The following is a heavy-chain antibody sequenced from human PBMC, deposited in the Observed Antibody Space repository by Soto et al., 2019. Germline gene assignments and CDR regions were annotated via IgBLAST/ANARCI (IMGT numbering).Heavy chain of an antibody. J-gene: IGHJ4*02. CDR2: ISAYTGNT. Sequence: HVQLVQSGAEVKKPGASVKVSCKASGYNFTSDGISWVRQAPGQGLEWVGWISAYTGNTKCAQKFQGRITMTTDTSTTTAYMELRSLRSDDTAVYYCAIEVEPADYFDCWGQGTLVTVSS. D-gene: IGHD2-2*01. CDR1: GYNFTSDG. V-gene: IGHV1-18*04. CDR3: AIEVEPADYFDC.